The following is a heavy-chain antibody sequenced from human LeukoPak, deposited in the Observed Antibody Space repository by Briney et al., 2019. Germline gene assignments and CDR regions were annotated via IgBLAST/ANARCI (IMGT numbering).Heavy chain of an antibody. CDR2: LLYNGNT. D-gene: IGHD1-26*01. Sequence: SSETLSLICTVAGGSISSDVHYWDWIRQAPGKGLEWIGSLLYNGNTWYNPSLESRVTISVDTSENQFSLRLTSVNAADTALYFCTRRGSGNGGTYAGMDVWGPGTSVTVSS. CDR1: GGSISSDVHY. V-gene: IGHV4-39*01. J-gene: IGHJ6*02. CDR3: TRRGSGNGGTYAGMDV.